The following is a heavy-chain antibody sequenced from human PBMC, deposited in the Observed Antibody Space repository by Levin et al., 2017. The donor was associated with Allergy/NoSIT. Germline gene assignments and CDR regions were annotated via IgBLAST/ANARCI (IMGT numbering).Heavy chain of an antibody. J-gene: IGHJ4*02. Sequence: GESLKISCAASGFTFNTYSMHWVRQAPGKGLEYVSAINSNGDSTFYANSVKDRFIISRDNSENTLYLQMGSLRPEDMAVYYCTRGYCNSGRCYNRVSEFWGQRTLVTVSS. D-gene: IGHD2-2*02. CDR1: GFTFNTYS. CDR2: INSNGDST. V-gene: IGHV3-64*01. CDR3: TRGYCNSGRCYNRVSEF.